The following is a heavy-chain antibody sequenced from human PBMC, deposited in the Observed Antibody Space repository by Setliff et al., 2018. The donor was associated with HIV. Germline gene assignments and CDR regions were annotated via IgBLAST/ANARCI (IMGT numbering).Heavy chain of an antibody. D-gene: IGHD1-1*01. V-gene: IGHV4-34*01. CDR1: GGSFSDYY. Sequence: SETLSLTCAVYGGSFSDYYWIWIRQSPEKGPGWIGEVNHSGITKYNPSLRSRVIISIDTSKKQFYLKVNSVTAADAAIYYCARGGAHNHGHDYFDYWGQGTLVTVSS. CDR3: ARGGAHNHGHDYFDY. J-gene: IGHJ4*02. CDR2: VNHSGIT.